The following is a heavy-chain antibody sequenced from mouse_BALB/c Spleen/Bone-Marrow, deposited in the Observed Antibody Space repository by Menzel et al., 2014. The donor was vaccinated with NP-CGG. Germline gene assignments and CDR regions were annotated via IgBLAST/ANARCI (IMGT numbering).Heavy chain of an antibody. J-gene: IGHJ4*01. CDR3: ARDYGNSYYAMDY. D-gene: IGHD1-1*01. V-gene: IGHV2-9*02. CDR1: GFSLTSYG. Sequence: QVQLKESGPGLVAPSQCLSISCTVSGFSLTSYGVHWVRQPPGKGLEWLGVICAGGSTNYNSALMSRLSISKDNSKSQVYIKMNSLQTEDTAMYYCARDYGNSYYAMDYWGQGTSVTVSS. CDR2: ICAGGST.